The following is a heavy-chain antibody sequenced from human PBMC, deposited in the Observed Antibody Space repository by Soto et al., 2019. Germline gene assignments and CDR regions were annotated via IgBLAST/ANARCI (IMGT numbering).Heavy chain of an antibody. CDR2: FIAMLGTP. D-gene: IGHD5-18*01. J-gene: IGHJ4*02. CDR3: ARGAMANFDY. V-gene: IGHV1-69*01. CDR1: GGTFGSQG. Sequence: QVQLVQSGAEVRKPGSSVKVSCKASGGTFGSQGIAWVRQAPGQGLEWMGGFIAMLGTPTYAKKVQGRATISADESLTSSYLELRSLRSEDTGVYFCARGAMANFDYWGQGTVVTVSS.